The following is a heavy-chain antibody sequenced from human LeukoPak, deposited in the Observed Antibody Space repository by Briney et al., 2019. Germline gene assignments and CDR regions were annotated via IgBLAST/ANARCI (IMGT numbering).Heavy chain of an antibody. Sequence: ASVKVSYKASGYTFTSYDINWVRQATGQGLEWMGWMNPNSGNTGYAQKFQGRVTMTRNTSISTAYMELSSLRSEDTAVYYCAIPSDIVVVPAADNWFDPWGQGTLVTVSS. CDR3: AIPSDIVVVPAADNWFDP. J-gene: IGHJ5*02. CDR1: GYTFTSYD. D-gene: IGHD2-2*01. CDR2: MNPNSGNT. V-gene: IGHV1-8*01.